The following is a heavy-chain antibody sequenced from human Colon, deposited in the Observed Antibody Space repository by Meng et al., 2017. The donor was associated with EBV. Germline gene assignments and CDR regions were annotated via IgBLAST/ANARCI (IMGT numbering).Heavy chain of an antibody. V-gene: IGHV4-4*02. J-gene: IGHJ4*02. CDR3: ARGGYYSFDY. CDR2: IYHSGST. D-gene: IGHD5-18*01. Sequence: VQHEGSGPGLGKPSETLSLPCAVYGGSISSVYWWTWVRQSPGKGLGWIGEIYHSGSTNYNPSLKSRVTISVDKSKNQFSLKLTSVTAADTAVYYCARGGYYSFDYWGQRTLVTVSS. CDR1: GGSISSVYW.